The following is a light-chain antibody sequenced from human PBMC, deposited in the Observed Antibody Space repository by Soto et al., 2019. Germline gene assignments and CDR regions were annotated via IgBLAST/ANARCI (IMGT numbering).Light chain of an antibody. V-gene: IGKV1-13*02. CDR2: DAS. CDR3: QQFTTFPVT. J-gene: IGKJ4*01. CDR1: QGIASA. Sequence: AIQLTQSPSSLSASVGDRVTITCRPSQGIASALAWYQQRPGKPPSLLIYDASTSASGVPSRFSGSGSETDFTLTISSLQPEDFGTYYCQQFTTFPVTCGGGTRVEIK.